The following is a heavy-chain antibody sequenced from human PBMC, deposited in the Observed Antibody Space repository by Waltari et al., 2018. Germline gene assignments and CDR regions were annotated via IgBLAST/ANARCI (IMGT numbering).Heavy chain of an antibody. CDR3: ARLQQLVLNYYYGMDV. D-gene: IGHD6-13*01. J-gene: IGHJ6*02. V-gene: IGHV4-59*12. Sequence: QVQLQESGPGLVKPSETLSLTCTVSGGSISSYYWSWIRQPPGKGLEWIGYIYYSGSTNYNPSLKSRVTISVDTSKNQFSLKLSSVTAADTAVYYCARLQQLVLNYYYGMDVWGQGTTVTVSS. CDR1: GGSISSYY. CDR2: IYYSGST.